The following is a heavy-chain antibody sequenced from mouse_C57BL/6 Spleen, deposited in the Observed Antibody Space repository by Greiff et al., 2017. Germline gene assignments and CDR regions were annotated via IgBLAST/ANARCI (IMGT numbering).Heavy chain of an antibody. J-gene: IGHJ2*01. Sequence: VMLVESGAELMKPGASVKLSCQATGYTFTGYWIEWVKQRPGHGLEWIGEILPGSGSTHSNEKFKGKATFTADTSSSTAYMQLSSLTTEDSAIYYCARVPYYYGSPYLDYWGQGTTLTVAS. CDR3: ARVPYYYGSPYLDY. CDR1: GYTFTGYW. D-gene: IGHD1-1*01. V-gene: IGHV1-9*01. CDR2: ILPGSGST.